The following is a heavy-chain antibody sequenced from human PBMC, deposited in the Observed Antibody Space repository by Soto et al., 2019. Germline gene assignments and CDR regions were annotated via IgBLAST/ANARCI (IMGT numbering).Heavy chain of an antibody. CDR1: GFTFSSYA. J-gene: IGHJ4*02. Sequence: GGSLRLSCAASGFTFSSYAMHWVRQAPGKGLEWVAVISYDGSNKYYADSVKGRFTISRDNSKNTLYLQMNSLRAEDTAVYYCARDPTSFVKPAYFDYWGQGTLVTVSS. V-gene: IGHV3-30-3*01. CDR2: ISYDGSNK. CDR3: ARDPTSFVKPAYFDY.